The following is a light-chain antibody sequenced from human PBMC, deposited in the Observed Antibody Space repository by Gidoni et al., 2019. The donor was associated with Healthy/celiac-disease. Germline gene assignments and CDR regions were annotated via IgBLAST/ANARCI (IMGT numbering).Light chain of an antibody. J-gene: IGKJ2*01. Sequence: DIQMTQSPSSLSASVGDRVTITCRASQSISSDLNWYQQKPGKAPKLLSYAASSLRSGVPSKFSGSGSGTAFTLTISSLQPEDFATYYCQQSYSTPYTFGQGTKLEIK. CDR2: AAS. CDR1: QSISSD. V-gene: IGKV1-39*01. CDR3: QQSYSTPYT.